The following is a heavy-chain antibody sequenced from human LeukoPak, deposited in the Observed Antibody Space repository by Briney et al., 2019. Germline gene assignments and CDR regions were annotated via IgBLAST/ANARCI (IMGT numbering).Heavy chain of an antibody. V-gene: IGHV1-18*01. Sequence: GASVKVSCKASGYTFTSYGISWVRQAPGQGLEWMGWISAYNGNTNYAQKLQGRVTMTTDTSTSTAYMELRSLRSDDTAVYYCARALFDIVVVPAAINVAEFALQHWGQGTLVTVSS. CDR1: GYTFTSYG. J-gene: IGHJ1*01. CDR3: ARALFDIVVVPAAINVAEFALQH. D-gene: IGHD2-2*01. CDR2: ISAYNGNT.